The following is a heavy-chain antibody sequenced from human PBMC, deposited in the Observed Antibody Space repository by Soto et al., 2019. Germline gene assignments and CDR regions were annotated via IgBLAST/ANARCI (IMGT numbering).Heavy chain of an antibody. CDR3: ARDRQQLNWFDP. D-gene: IGHD6-13*01. Sequence: QVQLVQSGAEEKKPGASAKVSCKASGHTFTSYAMHWVRQAPGQRLEWMGWINAGNGNTKYSQKFQGRVTITRDTSASTAYMELSSLRSEDTAVYYCARDRQQLNWFDPWGQGTLVTVSS. CDR2: INAGNGNT. V-gene: IGHV1-3*05. J-gene: IGHJ5*02. CDR1: GHTFTSYA.